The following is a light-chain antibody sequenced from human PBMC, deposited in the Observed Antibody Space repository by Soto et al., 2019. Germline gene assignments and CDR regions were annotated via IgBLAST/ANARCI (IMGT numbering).Light chain of an antibody. CDR2: GAS. J-gene: IGKJ2*01. CDR1: QSVSSSY. CDR3: QQYGSSPRYT. V-gene: IGKV3-20*01. Sequence: EIVLTQSPGTLSLSPGERATLSCRASQSVSSSYLAWYQQKPGQAPRLLIYGASSRATGIPDRFSGSGSGTDFPLTISRLEPEYFAVYYCQQYGSSPRYTCGQGTKLEIK.